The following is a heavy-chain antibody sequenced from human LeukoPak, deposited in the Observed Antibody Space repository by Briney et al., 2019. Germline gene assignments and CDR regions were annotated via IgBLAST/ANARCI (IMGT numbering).Heavy chain of an antibody. CDR1: GFPLVAYA. V-gene: IGHV3-21*01. J-gene: IGHJ6*02. D-gene: IGHD2-2*01. CDR2: ISSSGGNK. Sequence: GGPLSPSCEAPGFPLVAYAMNGVGKPQGKGLEWAYPISSSGGNKSSADSVKGRFTISRDNAKNSLYLQMNSLRAEDTAVYYCARAPKYCSSTSCYEFWYYYYYGMDVWGQGTTVTVSS. CDR3: ARAPKYCSSTSCYEFWYYYYYGMDV.